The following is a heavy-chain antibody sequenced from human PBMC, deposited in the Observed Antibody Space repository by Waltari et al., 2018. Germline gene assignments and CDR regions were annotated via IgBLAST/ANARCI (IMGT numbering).Heavy chain of an antibody. CDR1: GGTFSSYA. J-gene: IGHJ6*02. V-gene: IGHV1-69*12. D-gene: IGHD3-16*02. Sequence: QVQLVQSGAEVKKPGSSVKVSCKASGGTFSSYAISWVRQAPGQGLEWMGGIIPIFGTANYGQKFQGRVTSTADESTSTAYMELSSLRSEDTAVYYCARDDSFFYGMDVWGQGTTVTVSS. CDR2: IIPIFGTA. CDR3: ARDDSFFYGMDV.